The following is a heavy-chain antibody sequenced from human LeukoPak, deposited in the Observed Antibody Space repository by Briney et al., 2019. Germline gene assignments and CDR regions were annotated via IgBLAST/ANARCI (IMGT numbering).Heavy chain of an antibody. V-gene: IGHV3-23*01. J-gene: IGHJ3*02. CDR2: ISGSGGST. CDR3: ARGSGTVLLWFGELGGAFDI. CDR1: GFTFSSYG. Sequence: PGGSLRLSCAASGFTFSSYGMSWVRQAPGKGLEWVSAISGSGGSTYYADSVKGRFTISRDNSKNTLYLQMNSLRAEDTAVYYCARGSGTVLLWFGELGGAFDIWGQGTMVTVSS. D-gene: IGHD3-10*01.